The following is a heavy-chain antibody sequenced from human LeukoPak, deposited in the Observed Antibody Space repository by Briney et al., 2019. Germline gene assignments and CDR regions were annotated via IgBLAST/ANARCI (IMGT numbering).Heavy chain of an antibody. CDR2: IYWNDGK. CDR3: AHSPRIQLWSYYFDY. J-gene: IGHJ4*02. CDR1: GFSRRTSGGG. Sequence: SGLTLAKPTQILTLTCTFSGFSRRTSGGGGGWIRQPPGKALEWLALIYWNDGKRHSPSLKSRLTITKDTSKNQVVLTLTNMDPVDTATYYFAHSPRIQLWSYYFDYWGQGALVTVSS. D-gene: IGHD5-18*01. V-gene: IGHV2-5*01.